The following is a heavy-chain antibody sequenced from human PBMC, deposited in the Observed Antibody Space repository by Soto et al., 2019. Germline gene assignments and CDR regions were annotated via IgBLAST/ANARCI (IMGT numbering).Heavy chain of an antibody. Sequence: ASVKVSCKASGGTFGNSAISWVRQAPGQGLEWMGGIIPIFGTANYAQKFQGRVTITADESTSTAYMELSSLRSEDTAVYYCARVGYSSSWSLDYWGQGTLVTVSS. J-gene: IGHJ4*02. CDR3: ARVGYSSSWSLDY. CDR2: IIPIFGTA. CDR1: GGTFGNSA. D-gene: IGHD6-13*01. V-gene: IGHV1-69*13.